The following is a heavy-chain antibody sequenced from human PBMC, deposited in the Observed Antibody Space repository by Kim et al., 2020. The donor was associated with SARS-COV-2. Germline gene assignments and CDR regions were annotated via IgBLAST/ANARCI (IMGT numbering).Heavy chain of an antibody. D-gene: IGHD5-12*01. CDR3: ANRRDGFNSVDY. CDR1: GFSFSNYA. V-gene: IGHV3-23*01. J-gene: IGHJ4*02. Sequence: GGSLRLSCAASGFSFSNYAMTWVRQAPGKGLEWVSAISASGDSTYYADSGKGRFTISRDNSKNTLYLQMNSLSAEDTAVYYCANRRDGFNSVDYWGQGTLVTVSS. CDR2: ISASGDST.